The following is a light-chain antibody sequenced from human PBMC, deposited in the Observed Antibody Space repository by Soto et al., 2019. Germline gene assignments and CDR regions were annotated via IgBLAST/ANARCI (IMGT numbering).Light chain of an antibody. J-gene: IGKJ1*01. Sequence: DIQMTQSPSTLSASVGDRVTITFRASQSISSWLAWYQQKPGKAPKLLIYDASSLESGVPSRFSGSGSGTEFTLTISSLQSEDFAVYYCQQYNNWSTFGQGTKVDIK. CDR1: QSISSW. V-gene: IGKV1-5*01. CDR2: DAS. CDR3: QQYNNWST.